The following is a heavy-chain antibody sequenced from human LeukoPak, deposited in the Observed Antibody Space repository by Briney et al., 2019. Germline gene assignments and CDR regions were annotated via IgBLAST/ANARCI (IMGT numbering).Heavy chain of an antibody. D-gene: IGHD3-10*01. Sequence: SQTLSLTFAISGDSVSSNSAAWNWIRQSPSRGLEWLGRTYYRSKWYNDYAVSVKSRITINPDTSKNQFSLQLNSVTPEDTAVYYCARVFGYYGSGSYYLDYWGQGTLVTVSS. CDR1: GDSVSSNSAA. V-gene: IGHV6-1*01. J-gene: IGHJ4*02. CDR3: ARVFGYYGSGSYYLDY. CDR2: TYYRSKWYN.